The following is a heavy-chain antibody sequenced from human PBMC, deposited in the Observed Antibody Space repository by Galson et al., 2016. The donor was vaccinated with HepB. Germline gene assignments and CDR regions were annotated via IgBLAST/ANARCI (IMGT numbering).Heavy chain of an antibody. CDR3: ASVRLGWSSTSCYIND. D-gene: IGHD2-2*01. CDR2: IYRGST. CDR1: GGPICSDTW. Sequence: ETLSLTCAVSGGPICSDTWWTWVRQAPGKGLEWIGEIYRGSTNYHPHPKSRVTISIYNSHNHFPLNLNSVTAADTAVYFCASVRLGWSSTSCYINDWGQGTLGTVSS. V-gene: IGHV4-4*01. J-gene: IGHJ4*02.